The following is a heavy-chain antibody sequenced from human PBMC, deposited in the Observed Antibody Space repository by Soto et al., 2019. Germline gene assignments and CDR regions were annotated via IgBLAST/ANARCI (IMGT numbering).Heavy chain of an antibody. CDR2: VYYTGTT. CDR3: ARLGGYYQSLDT. D-gene: IGHD3-22*01. Sequence: QVQLQEWGTGPVKPSETLSLTCTVSGGSIDSYYWTWIRQPRGKGLEWIGYVYYTGTTTYSPSLKSRVTISVDTSMNQISLKLSSVTAADTAFYYCARLGGYYQSLDTWGQGTLVTVSS. J-gene: IGHJ5*02. CDR1: GGSIDSYY. V-gene: IGHV4-59*08.